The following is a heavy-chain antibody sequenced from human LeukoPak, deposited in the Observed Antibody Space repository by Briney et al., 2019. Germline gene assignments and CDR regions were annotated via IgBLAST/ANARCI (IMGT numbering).Heavy chain of an antibody. CDR3: ARDSGIAAAGSLIDY. D-gene: IGHD6-13*01. CDR2: IGAYSGNT. CDR1: GYTFTSYG. Sequence: ASVRVSCKASGYTFTSYGISWVRQAPGQGLEWMGWIGAYSGNTNYAQKLQGRVTMTTDTSTSTAYMELRSLRSDDTAVYYCARDSGIAAAGSLIDYWGQGTLVTVSS. J-gene: IGHJ4*02. V-gene: IGHV1-18*01.